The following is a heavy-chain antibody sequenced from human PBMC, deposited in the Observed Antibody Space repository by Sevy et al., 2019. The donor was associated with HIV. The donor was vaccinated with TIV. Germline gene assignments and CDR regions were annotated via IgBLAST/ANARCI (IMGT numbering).Heavy chain of an antibody. D-gene: IGHD1-26*01. J-gene: IGHJ6*02. V-gene: IGHV5-51*01. CDR3: ARRGLLQRGGDCFYYGLDV. CDR2: IFPGDSDT. CDR1: EYDFSTYW. Sequence: GESLKISCKGSEYDFSTYWIAWVRQMPGKGLELMGIIFPGDSDTRYSPSFQGQVTISADDSIRTSYLQWRSLKASDTAIYYCARRGLLQRGGDCFYYGLDVWGQGTTVTVSS.